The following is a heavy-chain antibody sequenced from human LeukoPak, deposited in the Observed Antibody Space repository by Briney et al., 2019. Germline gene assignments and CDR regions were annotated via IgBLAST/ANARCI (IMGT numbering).Heavy chain of an antibody. D-gene: IGHD5-12*01. CDR3: AKDIGVVATTFDY. CDR1: GFTFDDYA. J-gene: IGHJ4*02. CDR2: ISWNSGSI. Sequence: GGSLRLSCAASGFTFDDYAMHWVRQAPGKGLEWVSGISWNSGSIGYADSVKGRFTISRDNAKNSLYLQMNSLRAGDTALYYCAKDIGVVATTFDYWGQGTLVTVSS. V-gene: IGHV3-9*01.